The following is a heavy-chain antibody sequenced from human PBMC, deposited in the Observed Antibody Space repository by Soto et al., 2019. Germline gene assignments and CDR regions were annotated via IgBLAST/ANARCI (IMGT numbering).Heavy chain of an antibody. CDR1: GDTFTSYY. V-gene: IGHV1-46*01. CDR2: INPSGGT. D-gene: IGHD2-15*01. Sequence: QVQLVQSGAEVKKPGASVKISCKASGDTFTSYYMHWVRQAPGQGLEWMGIINPSGGTSYAQKFRGRVTMTRDTYTGTVYMELSSLRSEDTAMYYCARVYCSGGSCYGIDYWGQGTLVTVSS. J-gene: IGHJ4*02. CDR3: ARVYCSGGSCYGIDY.